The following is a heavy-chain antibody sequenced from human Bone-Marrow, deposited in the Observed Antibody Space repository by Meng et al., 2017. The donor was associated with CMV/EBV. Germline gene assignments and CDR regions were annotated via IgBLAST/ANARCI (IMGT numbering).Heavy chain of an antibody. CDR3: ARVGVVPAAKYYYYYYGMDV. Sequence: ASVKVSCKASGYTFAGYFMHWVRQAPGQGLEWMGWINPNSGGTNYAQKFQGRVTMTRDTSMSTAYVELSRLRSDDTAVYYCARVGVVPAAKYYYYYYGMDVWGQGTTVTVSS. D-gene: IGHD2-2*01. CDR1: GYTFAGYF. V-gene: IGHV1-2*02. J-gene: IGHJ6*02. CDR2: INPNSGGT.